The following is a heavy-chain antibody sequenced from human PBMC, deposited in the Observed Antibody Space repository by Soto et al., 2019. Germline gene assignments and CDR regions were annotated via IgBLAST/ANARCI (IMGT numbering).Heavy chain of an antibody. CDR3: VRGRKYYDFWSGYSHPRYYFNY. J-gene: IGHJ4*02. D-gene: IGHD3-3*01. Sequence: QVQLQQWGAGLLKPSETLSLTCAVYGGSFSGYCWSWIRQPPGKGLEWIGEINHSGRTNYNPSLKSRVTISVDTSKSQFSLKLSSVTAADTAVYYCVRGRKYYDFWSGYSHPRYYFNYWGQGTLVTVSS. CDR2: INHSGRT. V-gene: IGHV4-34*01. CDR1: GGSFSGYC.